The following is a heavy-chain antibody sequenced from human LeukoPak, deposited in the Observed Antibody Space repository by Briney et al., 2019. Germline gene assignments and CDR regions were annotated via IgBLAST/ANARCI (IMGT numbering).Heavy chain of an antibody. CDR2: INHSGST. V-gene: IGHV4-34*01. D-gene: IGHD6-13*01. CDR3: VAGDSGGGTRK. Sequence: PSETLSLTCAVYGGSFSGYYWSWIRQPPGKGLEWIGEINHSGSTNYNPSLKSRVTISVDTSKNQFSLKLSSVTAADTAVYYCVAGDSGGGTRKWGQGPLAPVPS. J-gene: IGHJ4*02. CDR1: GGSFSGYY.